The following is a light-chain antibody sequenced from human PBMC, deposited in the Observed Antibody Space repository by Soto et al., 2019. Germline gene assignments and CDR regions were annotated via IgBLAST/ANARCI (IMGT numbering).Light chain of an antibody. V-gene: IGKV1-13*02. Sequence: AIQLTQSPSSLSASVGDRVTITCRASQGISSALAWYQQKPGKAPNLLIYDASSLESGVPSRFSGSGSGTDFILTIISLQPEDFATYYCQQFNSYPITFGQGTRLEIK. CDR2: DAS. CDR3: QQFNSYPIT. CDR1: QGISSA. J-gene: IGKJ5*01.